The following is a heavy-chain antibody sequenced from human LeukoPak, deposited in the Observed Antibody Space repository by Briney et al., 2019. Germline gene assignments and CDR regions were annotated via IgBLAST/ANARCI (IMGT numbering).Heavy chain of an antibody. CDR2: ISSNGGST. CDR1: GFTFSSYA. J-gene: IGHJ4*02. D-gene: IGHD3-10*01. CDR3: VKGFGELLSRD. Sequence: PGGSLRLSCSASGFTFSSYAMHWVRQAPGKGLEYVSAISSNGGSTYYAYSVKGRFTISRDNSKNTLYLQMSSLRAEDTAVYYCVKGFGELLSRDWGQGTLVTVSS. V-gene: IGHV3-64D*06.